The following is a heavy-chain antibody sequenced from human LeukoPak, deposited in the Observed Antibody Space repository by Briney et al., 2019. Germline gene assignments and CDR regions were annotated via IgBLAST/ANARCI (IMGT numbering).Heavy chain of an antibody. Sequence: GGSLRLSCAASGFSFSDYTMHWVRQAPGKGLEWVAFISNDGNNKYSADAVKGRFTISRDNSKNTLFLEMSNLRPEDTAVYYCARPGHGNYGPVGYWGQGTLVTVSS. D-gene: IGHD3-22*01. CDR3: ARPGHGNYGPVGY. CDR2: ISNDGNNK. V-gene: IGHV3-30*04. J-gene: IGHJ4*02. CDR1: GFSFSDYT.